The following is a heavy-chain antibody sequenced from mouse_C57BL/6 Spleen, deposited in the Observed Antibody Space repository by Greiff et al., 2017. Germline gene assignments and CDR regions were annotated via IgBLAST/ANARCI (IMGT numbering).Heavy chain of an antibody. J-gene: IGHJ1*03. Sequence: VHVKQSGAELVRPGASVKLSCTASGFNITDDYMHWVKQRPEQGLEWIGWIDPENGDTEYATKFQGKATITADTSSNTAYLQLSSLTSEDTAVYYWTAPLYGKGYFDVWGTGTTVTVSS. V-gene: IGHV14-4*01. CDR3: TAPLYGKGYFDV. D-gene: IGHD2-1*01. CDR2: IDPENGDT. CDR1: GFNITDDY.